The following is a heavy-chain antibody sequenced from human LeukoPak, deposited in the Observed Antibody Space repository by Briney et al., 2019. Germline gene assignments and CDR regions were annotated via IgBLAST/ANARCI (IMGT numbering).Heavy chain of an antibody. J-gene: IGHJ5*02. CDR3: ARHVAVLDWFDP. D-gene: IGHD6-19*01. CDR1: GGSISSYY. Sequence: SETLSLTCTVSGGSISSYYWSWIRQPPGKGLEWIGYIYYSGSTNYNPSLKSRVTISVDTSKNQFSLKLSSMTAADTAMYYCARHVAVLDWFDPWGQGTLVTVSS. CDR2: IYYSGST. V-gene: IGHV4-59*01.